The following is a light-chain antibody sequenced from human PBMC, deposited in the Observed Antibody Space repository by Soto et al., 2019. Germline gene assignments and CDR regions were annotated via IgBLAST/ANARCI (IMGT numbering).Light chain of an antibody. CDR3: QQLNSYPPT. J-gene: IGKJ4*01. CDR1: QGISSY. V-gene: IGKV1-9*01. Sequence: DIQLTQSPSFLSASVGERVTITCRASQGISSYLAWYQQKPGKAPKLLIYAASTLQSGVPSRFSGSGSGTEFTLTISSLQPEDFATYYCQQLNSYPPTFGGGTKVDIK. CDR2: AAS.